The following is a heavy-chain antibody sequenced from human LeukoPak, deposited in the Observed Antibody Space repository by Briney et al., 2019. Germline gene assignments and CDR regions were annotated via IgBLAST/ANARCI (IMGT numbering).Heavy chain of an antibody. Sequence: SETLSLTCTVSGGSISSSSYYWGWIRQPPGKGLEWIGSIYYSGSTYYNPSLKSRVTISVDTSKNQFSLKLSSVTAADTAVYYCAGPTYYYDSSGYYSPDYWGQGTLVTVSS. CDR3: AGPTYYYDSSGYYSPDY. D-gene: IGHD3-22*01. V-gene: IGHV4-39*01. CDR1: GGSISSSSYY. J-gene: IGHJ4*02. CDR2: IYYSGST.